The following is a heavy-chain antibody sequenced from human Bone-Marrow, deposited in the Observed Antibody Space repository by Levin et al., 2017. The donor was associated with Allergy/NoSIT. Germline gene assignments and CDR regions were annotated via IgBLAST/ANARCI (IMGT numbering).Heavy chain of an antibody. CDR2: ITGRGGST. CDR3: AWGAAAATGAEYFQH. CDR1: GISFSIYD. D-gene: IGHD6-13*01. J-gene: IGHJ1*01. V-gene: IGHV3-23*01. Sequence: GESLKISCTVSGISFSIYDMNWVRQAPGKGLEWVSIITGRGGSTYYADSAKGRFTISRDDSKDTLYLQMDSLRPEDTAIYFCAWGAAAATGAEYFQHWGQGSMVTV.